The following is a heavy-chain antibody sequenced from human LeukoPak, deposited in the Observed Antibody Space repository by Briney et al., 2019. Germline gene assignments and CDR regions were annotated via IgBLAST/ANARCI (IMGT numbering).Heavy chain of an antibody. CDR2: IYYSGST. CDR1: GGSISSSSYY. CDR3: ARLGIAAAGGGY. Sequence: SETLSLTCTVSGGSISSSSYYWGWIRQPPGKGLEWLGSIYYSGSTYYNPSLKSRVTISVDTSKNQFSLKLSSVTAADTAVYYCARLGIAAAGGGYWGQGNLVTVSS. D-gene: IGHD6-13*01. V-gene: IGHV4-39*01. J-gene: IGHJ4*02.